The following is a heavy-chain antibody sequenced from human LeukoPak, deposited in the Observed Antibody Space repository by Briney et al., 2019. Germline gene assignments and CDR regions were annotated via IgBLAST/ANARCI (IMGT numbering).Heavy chain of an antibody. D-gene: IGHD6-13*01. Sequence: GGSLRLSCAASGFTFSSHAMNWVRQAPGKGLEWVSSLSSSSSYIYYADSVKGRFTISRDNAKNSLYLQMNSLRAEDTAVYYCARGDRGSSWLYLDYWGQGTLVTVSS. CDR2: LSSSSSYI. CDR3: ARGDRGSSWLYLDY. V-gene: IGHV3-21*01. CDR1: GFTFSSHA. J-gene: IGHJ4*02.